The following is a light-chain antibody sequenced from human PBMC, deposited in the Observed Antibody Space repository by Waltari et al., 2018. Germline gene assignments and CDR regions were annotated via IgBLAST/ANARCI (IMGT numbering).Light chain of an antibody. J-gene: IGLJ3*02. CDR2: QAN. CDR3: ALYMGSGIWG. V-gene: IGLV8-61*01. Sequence: QTVVTQEPSLSVSPGGTVTLTCALSSGSLSTTSYATWYQQTPGQAPRQPVYQANACSSGVPDRFSGSILGNTAGPTITGAQGDDESGYYWALYMGSGIWGFGGGTRLTVL. CDR1: SGSLSTTSY.